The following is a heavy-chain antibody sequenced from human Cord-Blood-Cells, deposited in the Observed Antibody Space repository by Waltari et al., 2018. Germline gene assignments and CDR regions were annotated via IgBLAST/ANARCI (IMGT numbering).Heavy chain of an antibody. Sequence: EVQLLESGGGLVQPGGSLRLSCAASGFTFSSYALSWVRQAPGKGLEWVSAISGSGGSTYYADSVKGRFTISRDNSKNTLYLQMNSLRAEDTAVYYCAKSGRVVVPAAPSNFDYWGQGTLVTVSS. CDR1: GFTFSSYA. CDR2: ISGSGGST. CDR3: AKSGRVVVPAAPSNFDY. J-gene: IGHJ4*02. D-gene: IGHD2-2*01. V-gene: IGHV3-23*01.